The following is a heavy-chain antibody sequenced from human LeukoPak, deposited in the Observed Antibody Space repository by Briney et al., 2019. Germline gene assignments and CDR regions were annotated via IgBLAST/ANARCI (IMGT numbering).Heavy chain of an antibody. CDR3: AKEKAAADQTFDY. CDR2: ISYDGSNK. Sequence: GRSLRLSCAASGFTFSSYGMHWVRQAPGKGLEWVAVISYDGSNKYYADSVKGRFPISRDNSKNTLYLQMNMLRAEDTAVYYCAKEKAAADQTFDYWGQGTLVTVSS. CDR1: GFTFSSYG. D-gene: IGHD6-13*01. J-gene: IGHJ4*02. V-gene: IGHV3-30*18.